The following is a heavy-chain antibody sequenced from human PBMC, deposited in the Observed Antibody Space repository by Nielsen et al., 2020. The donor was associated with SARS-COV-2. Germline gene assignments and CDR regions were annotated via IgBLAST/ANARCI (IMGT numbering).Heavy chain of an antibody. CDR3: AKDLALLHSSSWYGVDY. CDR1: GFTFSSYG. Sequence: GESLKISCAASGFTFSSYGMHWVRQAPGKGLEWVAVISYDGSNKYYADSVKGRFTISRDNSKNTLYLQMNSLRAEDTAVYYCAKDLALLHSSSWYGVDYWGQGTLVTVSP. D-gene: IGHD6-13*01. V-gene: IGHV3-30*18. CDR2: ISYDGSNK. J-gene: IGHJ4*02.